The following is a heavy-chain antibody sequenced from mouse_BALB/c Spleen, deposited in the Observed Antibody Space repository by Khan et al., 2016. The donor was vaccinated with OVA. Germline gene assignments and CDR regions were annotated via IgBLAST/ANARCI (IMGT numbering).Heavy chain of an antibody. D-gene: IGHD1-1*01. Sequence: EVELVESGGGLVQPGGSRKLSCAASGFTFSSFGMHWVRQAPEKGLEWVAFISSGSRTIYYTDTVKGRFTISRYNPKNTLFLQMTSLRSEDTAMYYCVRDYEWVLDYWGQGTSVTVSS. CDR1: GFTFSSFG. CDR2: ISSGSRTI. CDR3: VRDYEWVLDY. V-gene: IGHV5-17*02. J-gene: IGHJ4*01.